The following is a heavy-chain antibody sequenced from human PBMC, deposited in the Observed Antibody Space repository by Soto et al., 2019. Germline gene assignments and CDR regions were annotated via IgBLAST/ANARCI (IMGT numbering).Heavy chain of an antibody. V-gene: IGHV3-23*01. Sequence: GGSLRLSCAASGFTFSSYAMNWVRQAPGKGLEWVSAISGSGGSTYYADSVKGRFTISRDNSKNTLYLQMNSLRAEDTAVYYCAKRGSGSGSYYNYLDAFDIWGQGTMVTVSS. D-gene: IGHD3-10*01. CDR3: AKRGSGSGSYYNYLDAFDI. CDR2: ISGSGGST. J-gene: IGHJ3*02. CDR1: GFTFSSYA.